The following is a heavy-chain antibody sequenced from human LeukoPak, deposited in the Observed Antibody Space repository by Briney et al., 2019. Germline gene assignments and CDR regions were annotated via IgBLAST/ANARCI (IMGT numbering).Heavy chain of an antibody. CDR2: VYANGIT. J-gene: IGHJ2*01. CDR1: GGSIFNYY. CDR3: ARRVYYDTSGYHPTAGYFDL. D-gene: IGHD3-22*01. V-gene: IGHV4-4*08. Sequence: PSETLSLTCTVSGGSIFNYYWHWTRQSPGKGLEWVGYVYANGITAYNPSLRSRGSMSIDTSRSQFSLRLTSVTAADTATYYCARRVYYDTSGYHPTAGYFDLWGRGTLVSVSS.